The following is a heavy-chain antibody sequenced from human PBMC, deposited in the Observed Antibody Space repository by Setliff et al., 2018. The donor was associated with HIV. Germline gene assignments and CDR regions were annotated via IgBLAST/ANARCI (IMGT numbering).Heavy chain of an antibody. V-gene: IGHV4-4*01. J-gene: IGHJ4*02. CDR2: IFHTGST. Sequence: SPSLTCAVSGASISSGNWWSWVRQSPGKGLEWIGEIFHTGSTNYNPSLKSRVTISVDTSKNHFSLNVSSLTAADTALYFCARLMPNWDYFDYWGQGTQVTVSS. CDR1: GASISSGNW. D-gene: IGHD2-2*01. CDR3: ARLMPNWDYFDY.